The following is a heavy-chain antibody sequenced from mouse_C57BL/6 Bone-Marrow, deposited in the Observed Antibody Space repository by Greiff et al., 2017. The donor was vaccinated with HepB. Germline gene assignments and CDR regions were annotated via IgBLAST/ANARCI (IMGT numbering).Heavy chain of an antibody. CDR3: ARSDGYSFAY. CDR2: ISSGGSYT. Sequence: EVQLVESGGDLVKPGGSLKLSCAASGFTFSSYGMSWVRQTPDKRLEWVATISSGGSYTYYPDSVKGRFTISRDNAKNTLYLQMSSLKSEDTAMYYCARSDGYSFAYWGQGTLVTVSA. CDR1: GFTFSSYG. D-gene: IGHD2-3*01. J-gene: IGHJ3*01. V-gene: IGHV5-6*01.